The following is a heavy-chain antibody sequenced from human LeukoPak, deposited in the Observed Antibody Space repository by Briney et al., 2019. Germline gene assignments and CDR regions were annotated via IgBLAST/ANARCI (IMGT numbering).Heavy chain of an antibody. CDR2: INPNSGGT. CDR3: ARKYCSSTSCYLYGMDV. Sequence: GASVKVSCKASGYTFTGYYMHWVRQAPGQGREWMGWINPNSGGTNYAQKFQGRVTMTRDTSISTAYMELSRLRSDDTAVYYCARKYCSSTSCYLYGMDVWGQGTTVTVSS. D-gene: IGHD2-2*01. J-gene: IGHJ6*02. V-gene: IGHV1-2*02. CDR1: GYTFTGYY.